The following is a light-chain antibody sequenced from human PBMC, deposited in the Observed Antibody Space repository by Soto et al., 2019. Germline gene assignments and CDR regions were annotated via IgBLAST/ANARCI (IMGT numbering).Light chain of an antibody. CDR2: GAS. CDR1: QTIISN. V-gene: IGKV3-15*01. Sequence: EIVMTQSPATLSVSPGDSATLSCRASQTIISNLAWYQQRPGQAPRLLVHGASTRATGVPARFSGSGSGTEFTLTISSLQSEDFAVYYCQQYHNWPPQYTFGQGTKLQIK. CDR3: QQYHNWPPQYT. J-gene: IGKJ2*01.